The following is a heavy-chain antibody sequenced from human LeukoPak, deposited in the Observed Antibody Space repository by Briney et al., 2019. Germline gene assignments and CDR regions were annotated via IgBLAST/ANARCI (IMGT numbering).Heavy chain of an antibody. CDR2: IRYDGSNK. CDR1: GFTFSSYG. CDR3: AREAQSILGYYYVDV. Sequence: GGSLRLSCAASGFTFSSYGMHWVRQAPGKGLEWVAFIRYDGSNKYYADSVKGRFTISRDNAKNSLYLQMNSLRAEDTAVYYCAREAQSILGYYYVDVWGKGTTVTVSS. D-gene: IGHD1-26*01. J-gene: IGHJ6*03. V-gene: IGHV3-30*02.